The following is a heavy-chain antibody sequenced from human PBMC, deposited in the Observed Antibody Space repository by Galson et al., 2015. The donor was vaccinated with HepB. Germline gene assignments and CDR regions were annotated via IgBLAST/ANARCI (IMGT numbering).Heavy chain of an antibody. D-gene: IGHD4-23*01. J-gene: IGHJ5*02. CDR2: ISSSGSTI. CDR1: GFTFSSYE. V-gene: IGHV3-48*03. Sequence: SLRLSCAASGFTFSSYEMNWVRQAPGKGLEWVSYISSSGSTIYYADSVKGRFTISRDNAKNSLYLQMNSLRAEDTAVYYCARGSRGGTVVTHHWFDPWGQGTLVTVSS. CDR3: ARGSRGGTVVTHHWFDP.